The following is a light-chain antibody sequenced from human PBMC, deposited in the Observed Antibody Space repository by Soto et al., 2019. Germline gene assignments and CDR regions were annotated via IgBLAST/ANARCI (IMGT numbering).Light chain of an antibody. V-gene: IGLV1-47*01. CDR1: SSNIGSNY. CDR2: RAS. Sequence: QPVLTQPPSASGTPGQRVTISCSGSSSNIGSNYVYWYQQVPGTAPRLLMYRASQRPSGVPDRFSGSKSGTSAFLAISGLRSEDEADYYCAAWDDTLNGLVFGGGTKLTVL. J-gene: IGLJ2*01. CDR3: AAWDDTLNGLV.